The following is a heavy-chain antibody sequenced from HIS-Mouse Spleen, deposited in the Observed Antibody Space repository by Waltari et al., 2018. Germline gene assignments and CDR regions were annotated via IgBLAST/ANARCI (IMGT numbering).Heavy chain of an antibody. CDR2: IYYSGST. J-gene: IGHJ2*01. V-gene: IGHV4-39*07. CDR3: AREIPYSSSWYDWYFDL. D-gene: IGHD6-13*01. CDR1: GGSIRSSSYY. Sequence: QLQLQESGPGLVKPSETLSLTCTVPGGSIRSSSYYWGWIRQPPGKGLEWIWSIYYSGSTYYNPSLKSRVTISVDTSKNQFSLKLSSVTAADTAVYYCAREIPYSSSWYDWYFDLWGRGTLVTVSS.